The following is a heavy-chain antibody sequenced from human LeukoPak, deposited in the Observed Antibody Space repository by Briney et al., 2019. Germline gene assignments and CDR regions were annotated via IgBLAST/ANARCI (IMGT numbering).Heavy chain of an antibody. Sequence: GESPKIARKGSGYSVTSYWIWWVRQMAGKVLEWMGIIYPGDSDTRNSPSFQGQVPISAAKSISTAYLQWSSLKASDTDMYYCARPSSSWYFDYWGQGTLVTVSS. CDR1: GYSVTSYW. V-gene: IGHV5-51*01. D-gene: IGHD6-13*01. J-gene: IGHJ4*02. CDR2: IYPGDSDT. CDR3: ARPSSSWYFDY.